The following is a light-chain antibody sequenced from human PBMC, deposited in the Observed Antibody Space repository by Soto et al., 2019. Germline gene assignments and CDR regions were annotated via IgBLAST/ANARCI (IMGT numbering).Light chain of an antibody. Sequence: QSALTQPASVSGSPGQSITISCTGTSSDVGGYNYVSWYQQHPGKAPKLMIYDVSNRPSGVSNRFSGSKSGNTASLTISGLQAEDEADYYCSSYTSSSTLMVFGVGTQLTVL. J-gene: IGLJ2*01. CDR1: SSDVGGYNY. CDR2: DVS. V-gene: IGLV2-14*01. CDR3: SSYTSSSTLMV.